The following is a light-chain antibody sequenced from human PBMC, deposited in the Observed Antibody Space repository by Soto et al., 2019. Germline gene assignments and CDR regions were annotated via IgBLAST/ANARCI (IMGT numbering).Light chain of an antibody. V-gene: IGKV3-20*01. J-gene: IGKJ1*01. CDR2: VAS. CDR3: QQYAGSPLT. CDR1: QSISSNY. Sequence: IVLTQSPGTLSLSPGERATLSCRASQSISSNYLAWYQQKPGQAPRLLIYVASSRATGIPDRFSGSGSGTDFTLTISRLEPEDFAVYYCQQYAGSPLTFGQGTKVEI.